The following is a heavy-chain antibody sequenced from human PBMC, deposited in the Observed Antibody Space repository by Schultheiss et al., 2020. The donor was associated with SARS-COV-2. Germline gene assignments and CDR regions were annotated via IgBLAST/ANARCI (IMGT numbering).Heavy chain of an antibody. CDR1: GGSISSYY. D-gene: IGHD3-3*01. Sequence: SQTLSLTCTVSGGSISSYYWSWIRQPAGKGLEWIGEIFHSGSTNYNPSLKSRLTISVDTSKNQFSLKLSSVTAADTAVYYCATEKGEWSDAFDIWGQGTMVTVSS. CDR2: IFHSGST. J-gene: IGHJ3*02. V-gene: IGHV4-59*12. CDR3: ATEKGEWSDAFDI.